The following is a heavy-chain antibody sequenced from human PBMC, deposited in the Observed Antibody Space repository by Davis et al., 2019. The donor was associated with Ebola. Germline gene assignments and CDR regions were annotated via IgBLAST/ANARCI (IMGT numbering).Heavy chain of an antibody. D-gene: IGHD6-13*01. Sequence: GESLKISCAVSGFPITNYWTHWVRQAPGKGLVWVSRIKIDGSTIYADSVKGRFTISSDNAKNTLYLQMNSLRVEDTAVYYCVRDGIATFGKVKYYYGMDVWGKGTTVTVSS. J-gene: IGHJ6*04. CDR3: VRDGIATFGKVKYYYGMDV. CDR2: IKIDGST. V-gene: IGHV3-74*01. CDR1: GFPITNYW.